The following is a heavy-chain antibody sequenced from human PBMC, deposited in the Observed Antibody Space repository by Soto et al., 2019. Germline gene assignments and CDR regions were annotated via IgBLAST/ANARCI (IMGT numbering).Heavy chain of an antibody. D-gene: IGHD3-9*01. J-gene: IGHJ6*02. V-gene: IGHV1-3*01. CDR3: ARCGSYYDILTGYYMCYYGMDV. CDR2: INAGNGNT. Sequence: ASVKVSCKASGYTFTSYAMHWVRQAPGQRLEWMGWINAGNGNTKYSQKFQGRVTITRDTSASTAYMGLSSLRSEDTAVYYCARCGSYYDILTGYYMCYYGMDVWGQGTTVTVSS. CDR1: GYTFTSYA.